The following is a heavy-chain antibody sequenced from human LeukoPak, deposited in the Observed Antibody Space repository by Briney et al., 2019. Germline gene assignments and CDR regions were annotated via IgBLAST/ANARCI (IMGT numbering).Heavy chain of an antibody. D-gene: IGHD6-6*01. Sequence: GASVKVSCKASGYTFTGYYMHWVRQAPGQGLEWMGWINPNSGGTNYAQKFQGRVTMTRDTSISTAHMELSRLRSDDTAVYYCARSKYSSSSCFDYWGQGTLVTVSS. V-gene: IGHV1-2*02. CDR3: ARSKYSSSSCFDY. CDR1: GYTFTGYY. CDR2: INPNSGGT. J-gene: IGHJ4*02.